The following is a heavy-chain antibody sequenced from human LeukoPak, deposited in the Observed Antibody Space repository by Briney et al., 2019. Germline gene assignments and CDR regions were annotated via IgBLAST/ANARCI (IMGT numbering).Heavy chain of an antibody. D-gene: IGHD1-26*01. CDR2: IYPGDSDT. Sequence: GESLKISCKGSGYSFTSYWIGWVRQMPGKGLEWMGIIYPGDSDTRYSPSFQGQVTISVDKSISTAYLQWSSLKASDTAMYYCARRGVGATPGGHNDAFDIWGQGTMVTVSS. V-gene: IGHV5-51*01. J-gene: IGHJ3*02. CDR1: GYSFTSYW. CDR3: ARRGVGATPGGHNDAFDI.